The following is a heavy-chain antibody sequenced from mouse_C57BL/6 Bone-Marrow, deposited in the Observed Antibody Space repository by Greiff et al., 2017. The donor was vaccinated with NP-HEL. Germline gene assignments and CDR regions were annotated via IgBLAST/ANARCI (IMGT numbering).Heavy chain of an antibody. J-gene: IGHJ1*03. Sequence: VKLMESGAELVRPGASVTLSCKASGYTFTDYEMHWVKQTPVHGLEWIGAIDPETGGTAYNQKFKGKAILTADKSSSTAYMELRSLTSEDSAVYYCTRGYYGNLYWYFDVWGTGTTVTVSS. CDR3: TRGYYGNLYWYFDV. CDR2: IDPETGGT. CDR1: GYTFTDYE. D-gene: IGHD2-1*01. V-gene: IGHV1-15*01.